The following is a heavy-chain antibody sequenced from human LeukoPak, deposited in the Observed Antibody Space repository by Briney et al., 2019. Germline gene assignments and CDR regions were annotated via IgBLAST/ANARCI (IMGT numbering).Heavy chain of an antibody. CDR2: ISSSSSYI. Sequence: SGGSLRLSCAASGFTFSSYSMNWVRQAPGKGLEWVSSISSSSSYIYYADSVKGRSTISRDNAKNSLYLQMNSLRAEDTAVYYCARQSITMTQYYFDYWGQGTLVTVSS. CDR1: GFTFSSYS. CDR3: ARQSITMTQYYFDY. D-gene: IGHD3-22*01. V-gene: IGHV3-21*01. J-gene: IGHJ4*02.